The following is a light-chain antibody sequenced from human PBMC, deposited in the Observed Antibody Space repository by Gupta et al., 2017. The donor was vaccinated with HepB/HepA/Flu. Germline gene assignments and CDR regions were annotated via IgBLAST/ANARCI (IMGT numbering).Light chain of an antibody. CDR1: SSNIGSNP. Sequence: QSVLTQPPSASGTPGQWVPISCSGSSSNIGSNPANWYQQLPGTAPKLLIFGNNQRPSGVPDRFSGSTSGTSASLASSGLQSDDEADYYCAAWDDTLNGRYVFGTGTKVTVL. V-gene: IGLV1-44*01. CDR2: GNN. J-gene: IGLJ1*01. CDR3: AAWDDTLNGRYV.